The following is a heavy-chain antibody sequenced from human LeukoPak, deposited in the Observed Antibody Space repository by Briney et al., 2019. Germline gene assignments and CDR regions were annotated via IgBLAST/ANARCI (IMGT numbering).Heavy chain of an antibody. CDR1: GFTFSNYG. CDR3: AKDASGPYSSLFDP. J-gene: IGHJ5*02. CDR2: IWSDGSKT. Sequence: GRSLRLSCAASGFTFSNYGMHWVRQTPGQGLEWVAVIWSDGSKTDYAHSVEGRFTISRDNSKSTLYLQVNSLRAEDTAVYHCAKDASGPYSSLFDPWGQGTLVIVSS. D-gene: IGHD6-19*01. V-gene: IGHV3-33*06.